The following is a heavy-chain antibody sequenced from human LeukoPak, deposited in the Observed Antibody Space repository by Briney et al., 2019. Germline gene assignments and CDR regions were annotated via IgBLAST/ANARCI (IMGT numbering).Heavy chain of an antibody. Sequence: GGSLRLSCAASGFTFSSYGMSWVRQAPGKGLEWVSAISGSGGSTYYADSVKGRFTISRDNSKNTLYLQMNSLRAEDTAVYYCAKDLAYYYGSRFDPWGQGTLVTVSS. V-gene: IGHV3-23*01. D-gene: IGHD3-10*01. CDR1: GFTFSSYG. CDR2: ISGSGGST. CDR3: AKDLAYYYGSRFDP. J-gene: IGHJ5*02.